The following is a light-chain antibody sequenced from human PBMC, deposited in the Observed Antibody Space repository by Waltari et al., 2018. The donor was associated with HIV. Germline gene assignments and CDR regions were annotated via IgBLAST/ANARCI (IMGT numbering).Light chain of an antibody. Sequence: DIVMTQTPLSLVVTVGQPASISCRSSQSVVHTDGNTYLSWLHQRPGQPPRILIYKVSNRFSWIPDRFSGTGAATDFTLKISRVEPEDVGTYYCMQVTQFPHTFGQGTKVEIK. V-gene: IGKV2-24*01. J-gene: IGKJ1*01. CDR1: QSVVHTDGNTY. CDR3: MQVTQFPHT. CDR2: KVS.